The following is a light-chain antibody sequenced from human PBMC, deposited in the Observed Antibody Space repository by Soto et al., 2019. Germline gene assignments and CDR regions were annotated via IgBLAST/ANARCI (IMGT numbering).Light chain of an antibody. CDR1: SSDVGGYNY. V-gene: IGLV2-14*01. J-gene: IGLJ2*01. Sequence: QSALTQPASVSGSPGQSITISCTGTSSDVGGYNYVSWYQQHPGKAPKLIIYDVSNRPLGVSNRFSGSKSGNMASLTISGLQAEDEADYYCSSYTSSRSLVFGGGTKLTVL. CDR3: SSYTSSRSLV. CDR2: DVS.